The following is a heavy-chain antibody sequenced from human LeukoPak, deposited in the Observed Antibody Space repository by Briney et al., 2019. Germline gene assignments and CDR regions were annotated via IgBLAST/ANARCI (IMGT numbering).Heavy chain of an antibody. Sequence: VASVKVSCKASGYTFITYAMHWVRQAPGQRLEWMGWINAGNGNTGYSQKFQGRVTITRDTSASTNYMELSSLRSEDTAVYYCARVYYYDSSGYHLGVDYWGQGTLVTVSS. V-gene: IGHV1-3*01. CDR3: ARVYYYDSSGYHLGVDY. D-gene: IGHD3-22*01. CDR1: GYTFITYA. CDR2: INAGNGNT. J-gene: IGHJ4*02.